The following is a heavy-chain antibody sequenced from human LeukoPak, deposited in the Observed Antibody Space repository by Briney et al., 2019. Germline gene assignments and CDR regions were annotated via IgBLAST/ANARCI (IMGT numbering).Heavy chain of an antibody. J-gene: IGHJ6*03. CDR2: IKEDGGEK. Sequence: GGSLRLSCAASGFTFSRYWMSWVRQAPGKGLEWVANIKEDGGEKFHMDSVKGRFTISRDNAKNSLFLQMDSLRAEDTAVYYCARDPYSGSYGHLYYYYMDVWGKGTTVTISS. CDR1: GFTFSRYW. CDR3: ARDPYSGSYGHLYYYYMDV. V-gene: IGHV3-7*01. D-gene: IGHD1-26*01.